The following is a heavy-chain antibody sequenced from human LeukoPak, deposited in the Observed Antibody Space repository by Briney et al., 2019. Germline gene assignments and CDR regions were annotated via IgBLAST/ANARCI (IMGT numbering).Heavy chain of an antibody. CDR3: ARRVYSNYWYFDL. J-gene: IGHJ2*01. CDR1: GYSFTNYW. D-gene: IGHD4-11*01. V-gene: IGHV5-51*03. CDR2: IYPGDSDA. Sequence: PGESLKISCKGSGYSFTNYWIGWVRQMPGKGLEWMGIIYPGDSDARYGPSFQGQVTISADKSISTAYLQWSSLKASDTAIYCCARRVYSNYWYFDLWGRGTLVTVSS.